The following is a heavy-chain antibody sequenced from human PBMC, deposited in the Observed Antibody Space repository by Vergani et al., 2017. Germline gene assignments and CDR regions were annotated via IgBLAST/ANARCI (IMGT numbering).Heavy chain of an antibody. CDR3: ARELSYYYGSGSDDYNPYYYEGMDV. V-gene: IGHV4-61*02. D-gene: IGHD3-10*01. Sequence: QVQLQESGPRLVRPSQTLSLTCTVSGGSINTGAYYWSWIRQPAGKGLEWIGRVYTSGMTNYNPSLKSRVTILVDRSKSQLSLKLTSFTAGDTAVYFCARELSYYYGSGSDDYNPYYYEGMDVWGPGTTVTVSS. CDR1: GGSINTGAYY. J-gene: IGHJ6*02. CDR2: VYTSGMT.